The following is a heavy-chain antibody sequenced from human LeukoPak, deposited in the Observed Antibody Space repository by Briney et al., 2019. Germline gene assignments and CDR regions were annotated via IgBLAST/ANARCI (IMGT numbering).Heavy chain of an antibody. D-gene: IGHD2/OR15-2a*01. V-gene: IGHV4-59*11. J-gene: IGHJ4*02. Sequence: SETLSLTCTASGGSITDHYWSWIRQPPGNGLELTGHIHSTWNTFYKPSLTSRVTISLDTSRNQFSLRLSSVTAADTAVYYCARFSSGCTTASCYLDYWGQGTLVTVSS. CDR2: IHSTWNT. CDR3: ARFSSGCTTASCYLDY. CDR1: GGSITDHY.